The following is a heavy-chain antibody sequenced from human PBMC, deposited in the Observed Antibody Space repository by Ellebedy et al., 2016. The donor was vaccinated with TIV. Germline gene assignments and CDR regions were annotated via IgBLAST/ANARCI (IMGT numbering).Heavy chain of an antibody. CDR2: ISHSGSA. CDR1: GGSFSGFY. J-gene: IGHJ5*02. V-gene: IGHV4-34*01. CDR3: ARDREYCGGGSCYANWFDP. D-gene: IGHD2-15*01. Sequence: MPSETLSLTCTVYGGSFSGFYWSWIRQPPGKGLEWIGEISHSGSAKYNPSLESRVTISVDTSKNQFSLKLSSVTAADTAVYYCARDREYCGGGSCYANWFDPWGQGTLVTVSS.